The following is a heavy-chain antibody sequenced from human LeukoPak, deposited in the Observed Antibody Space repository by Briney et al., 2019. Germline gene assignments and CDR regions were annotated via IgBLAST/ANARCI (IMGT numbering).Heavy chain of an antibody. CDR1: GGTFSSYA. CDR3: ARDLIAARSYYFDY. Sequence: GASVKVSCKASGGTFSSYAIRWVRQAPGQGLEWMGRIIPILGIANYAQKFQGRVTITADKSTSTAYMELSSLRSEDTAVYYCARDLIAARSYYFDYWGQGTLVTVSS. J-gene: IGHJ4*02. V-gene: IGHV1-69*04. CDR2: IIPILGIA. D-gene: IGHD6-6*01.